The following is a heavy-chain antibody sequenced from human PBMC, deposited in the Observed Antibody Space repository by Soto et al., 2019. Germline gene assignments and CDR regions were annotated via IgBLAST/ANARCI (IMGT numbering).Heavy chain of an antibody. CDR3: ASSPDSSGYYQS. V-gene: IGHV3-48*03. J-gene: IGHJ4*02. D-gene: IGHD3-22*01. Sequence: GGSLRLSCAASGFTFSSYEMNWVRQAPGKGLEWVSYISSSGSTIYYADSVKGRFTISRDNAKNSLYLQMNSLRAEDTAVYYCASSPDSSGYYQSWGQGTLVTSPQ. CDR2: ISSSGSTI. CDR1: GFTFSSYE.